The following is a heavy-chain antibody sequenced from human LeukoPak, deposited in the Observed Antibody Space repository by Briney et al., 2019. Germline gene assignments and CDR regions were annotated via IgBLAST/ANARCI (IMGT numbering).Heavy chain of an antibody. Sequence: ASVKVSCTASGYTFTGYYMHWVRQAPGQGLEWMGWINPNSGGTNYAQKFQGRVTMTRDTSISTAYMELSRLRSDDTAVYYCARDYGIQLWFVDYWGQGTLVTVSS. CDR2: INPNSGGT. J-gene: IGHJ4*02. V-gene: IGHV1-2*02. CDR3: ARDYGIQLWFVDY. D-gene: IGHD5-18*01. CDR1: GYTFTGYY.